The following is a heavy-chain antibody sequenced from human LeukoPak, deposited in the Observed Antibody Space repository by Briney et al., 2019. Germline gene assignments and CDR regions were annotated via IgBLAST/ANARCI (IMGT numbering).Heavy chain of an antibody. CDR3: AREDASAFDI. J-gene: IGHJ3*02. CDR2: ISGSGGRT. CDR1: GFTFSSYA. Sequence: GGSLRLSCAASGFTFSSYAMNWVRQAPGKGLEWVSSISGSGGRTYYADSMKGRFTISRDNAKNSLFLQMNTLRAEDTAVYYCAREDASAFDIWGQGTMVSVSS. V-gene: IGHV3-23*01.